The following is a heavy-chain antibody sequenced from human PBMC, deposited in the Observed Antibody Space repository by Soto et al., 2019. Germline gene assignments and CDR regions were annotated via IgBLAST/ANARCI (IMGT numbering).Heavy chain of an antibody. CDR3: AREMKDAWGSYYYYYGMDV. CDR2: TYYRSKWYN. Sequence: SQTLSLTCAISGDSVSSNSAAWNWIRQSPSRGLEWLGRTYYRSKWYNDYAVSVKSRITINPDTSKNQFSLQLNSVTPEDTAVYYCAREMKDAWGSYYYYYGMDVWGQGTTVTVYS. D-gene: IGHD3-16*01. J-gene: IGHJ6*02. V-gene: IGHV6-1*01. CDR1: GDSVSSNSAA.